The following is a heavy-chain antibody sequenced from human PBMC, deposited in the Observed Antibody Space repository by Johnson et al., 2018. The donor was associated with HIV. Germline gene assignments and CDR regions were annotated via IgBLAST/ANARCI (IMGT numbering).Heavy chain of an antibody. CDR3: ARGRGALDI. CDR1: GFSFSIYW. J-gene: IGHJ3*02. D-gene: IGHD3-16*01. Sequence: VQLVESGGGLVQPGGSLRLSCGGSGFSFSIYWLTWVRQAPGKGLDWVANINQDGSEMYYVDSVKGRFTISRDNANNSLYVQMNSLRAEDTAVYYCARGRGALDIWGQGTMVTVSS. V-gene: IGHV3-7*04. CDR2: INQDGSEM.